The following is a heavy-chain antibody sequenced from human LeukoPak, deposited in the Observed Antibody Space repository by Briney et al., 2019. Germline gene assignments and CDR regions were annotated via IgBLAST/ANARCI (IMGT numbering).Heavy chain of an antibody. J-gene: IGHJ4*02. CDR2: ITSGDGSP. V-gene: IGHV3-23*01. D-gene: IGHD3-16*01. Sequence: GGSLRLSCAASGFTFGTSAMSWARQTPEKGPEWVSTITSGDGSPYYADSVKGRFTISRDNSNNMLYLQMNSLRAEDTAVYYCTKRGAYYVDYWGRGIPVTVSS. CDR1: GFTFGTSA. CDR3: TKRGAYYVDY.